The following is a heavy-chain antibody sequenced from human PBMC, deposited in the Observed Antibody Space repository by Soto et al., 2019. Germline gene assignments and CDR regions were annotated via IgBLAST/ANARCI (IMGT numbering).Heavy chain of an antibody. CDR3: AKLRRLLWFGESDNWFDP. D-gene: IGHD3-10*01. V-gene: IGHV3-23*01. CDR1: GFTFSSWA. Sequence: GSLRLSCAASGFTFSSWAMSWVRQAPGKGLEWVSAISGSGGSTYYADSVKGRFTISRDNSKNTLYLQMNSLRAEDTAVYYCAKLRRLLWFGESDNWFDPWGQGTLVTVSX. CDR2: ISGSGGST. J-gene: IGHJ5*02.